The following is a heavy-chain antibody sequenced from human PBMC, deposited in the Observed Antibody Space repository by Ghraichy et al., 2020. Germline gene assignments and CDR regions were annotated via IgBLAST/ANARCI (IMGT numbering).Heavy chain of an antibody. Sequence: LSLTCAASGFTFSSYAMSWVRQAPGKGLEWVSAISGSGGSTYYADSVKGRFTISRDNSKNTLYLQMNSLRAEDTAVYYCAKDPRGLRYSWFDPWGQGNLVTVSS. CDR2: ISGSGGST. D-gene: IGHD3-9*01. V-gene: IGHV3-23*01. CDR1: GFTFSSYA. J-gene: IGHJ5*02. CDR3: AKDPRGLRYSWFDP.